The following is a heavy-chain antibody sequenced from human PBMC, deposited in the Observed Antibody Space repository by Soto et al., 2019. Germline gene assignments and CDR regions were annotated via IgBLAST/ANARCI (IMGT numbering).Heavy chain of an antibody. J-gene: IGHJ4*02. Sequence: SETLSLTCTVSGGSISSGGYYWSWIRQHPGKGLEWIGYIYYSGSTYYNPSLKSRVTISVDTSKNQFSLKLSSVTAADTAVYYCARVEYSGYAFDYWGQGTLVTVSS. D-gene: IGHD5-12*01. CDR2: IYYSGST. V-gene: IGHV4-31*03. CDR3: ARVEYSGYAFDY. CDR1: GGSISSGGYY.